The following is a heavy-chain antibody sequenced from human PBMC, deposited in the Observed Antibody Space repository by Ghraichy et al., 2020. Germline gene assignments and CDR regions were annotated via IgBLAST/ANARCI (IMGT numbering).Heavy chain of an antibody. V-gene: IGHV1-69*06. D-gene: IGHD2-15*01. CDR2: IIPIFGTA. Sequence: SVKVSCKASGGTFSNYAISWVRQAPGQGLEWMGGIIPIFGTANYAQKFQGRVTITADKSTSTAFMEMSSLTSEDTAVYYCARDQGGSYRYEIDYWGQGTLVTVSS. CDR1: GGTFSNYA. J-gene: IGHJ4*02. CDR3: ARDQGGSYRYEIDY.